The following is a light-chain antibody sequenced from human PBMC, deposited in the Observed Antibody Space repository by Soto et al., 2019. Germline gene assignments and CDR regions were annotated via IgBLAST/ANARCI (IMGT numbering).Light chain of an antibody. CDR1: QSVSRK. CDR2: GAS. J-gene: IGKJ1*01. V-gene: IGKV3-15*01. Sequence: VMMNQSPATLSVSPEESATLSCRASQSVSRKLVWYQQKPGQAPRLLIYGASTRATGIPARFSGSGSGTEFTLTISSLQSEDFAVYYCQQYNNWPRTFGQGTKVDIK. CDR3: QQYNNWPRT.